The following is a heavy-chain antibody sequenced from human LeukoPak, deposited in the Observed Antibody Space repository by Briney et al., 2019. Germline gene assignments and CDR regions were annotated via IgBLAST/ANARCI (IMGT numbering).Heavy chain of an antibody. Sequence: SETLSLTCTVSGGSISNYYWSWIRQPPGKGLEWIGYIYYSGGPNYNPSLKSRVTISVDTSKNQFSLKLSSVTAADTAVYYCAREGYSGYEPIDYWGQGTLVTVSS. CDR1: GGSISNYY. J-gene: IGHJ4*02. CDR2: IYYSGGP. D-gene: IGHD5-12*01. CDR3: AREGYSGYEPIDY. V-gene: IGHV4-59*01.